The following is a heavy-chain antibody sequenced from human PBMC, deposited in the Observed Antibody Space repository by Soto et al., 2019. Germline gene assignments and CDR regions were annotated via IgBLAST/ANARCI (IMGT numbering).Heavy chain of an antibody. D-gene: IGHD6-19*01. Sequence: QVQLKQWGAGLLKPSETLSLTCAVYGGSFSDYYWSWIRQPPGKGLEWIGEINHSGSTNQNPSLESRFSISVDKSKSQFSLKLSSVTAADTAVYYCARGKWLDNDWGQGTLVTVSS. J-gene: IGHJ4*02. CDR2: INHSGST. CDR3: ARGKWLDND. V-gene: IGHV4-34*01. CDR1: GGSFSDYY.